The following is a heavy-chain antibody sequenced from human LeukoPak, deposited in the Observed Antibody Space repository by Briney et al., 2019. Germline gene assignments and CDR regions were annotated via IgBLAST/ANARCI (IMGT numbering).Heavy chain of an antibody. V-gene: IGHV1-2*02. Sequence: ASVKVSCKASGYTFTGYYMHWVRQAPGQGLEWMGWINPNSGGTNYAQKFQGRVTMTRDTSISTAYMELSRLRSDDTAVYYCARDLMMEWDYGGTVRGGDYWGRGTLVTVSS. CDR1: GYTFTGYY. CDR3: ARDLMMEWDYGGTVRGGDY. J-gene: IGHJ4*02. D-gene: IGHD4-17*01. CDR2: INPNSGGT.